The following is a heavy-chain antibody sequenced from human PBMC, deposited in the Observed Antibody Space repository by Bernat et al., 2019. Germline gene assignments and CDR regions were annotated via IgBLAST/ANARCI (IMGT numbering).Heavy chain of an antibody. Sequence: QVQLVESGGGVVQPGRSLRLSCAASGFTFSSYGMHWVRQAPGKGLEWVAVIWYDGSNKYYADSVKGRFTISRDNSKNTLYLQMNSLRAEDTAVYYRARDGGSLGAAYYMDVWGKGTTVTVSS. J-gene: IGHJ6*03. CDR1: GFTFSSYG. CDR3: ARDGGSLGAAYYMDV. V-gene: IGHV3-33*01. D-gene: IGHD3-16*01. CDR2: IWYDGSNK.